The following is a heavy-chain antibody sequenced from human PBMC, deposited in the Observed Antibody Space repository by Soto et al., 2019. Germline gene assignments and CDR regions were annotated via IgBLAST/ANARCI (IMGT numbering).Heavy chain of an antibody. Sequence: QVQLVESGGGVVQPGRSLTLSCEASGFTFSDYGMHWDRQAPGNGLVWVAFIWYDGTNKRYADSVKGRFTISRVNSKNTLLVPMTRLTAVGTALYSCAIPLAVAGLSSLSLWGQGTQLSVSS. CDR1: GFTFSDYG. V-gene: IGHV3-33*01. CDR2: IWYDGTNK. D-gene: IGHD6-19*01. CDR3: AIPLAVAGLSSLSL. J-gene: IGHJ4*02.